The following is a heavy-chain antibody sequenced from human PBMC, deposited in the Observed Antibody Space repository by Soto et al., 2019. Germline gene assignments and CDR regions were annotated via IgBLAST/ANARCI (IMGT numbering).Heavy chain of an antibody. CDR3: ARYEQWLVQFIDY. V-gene: IGHV3-11*01. D-gene: IGHD6-19*01. J-gene: IGHJ4*02. Sequence: GGSLRLSCAASGFTFSDYYMSWIRQAPGKGLEWVSYISSSGSTIYYADSVKGRFTISRDNAKNSLYLQMNSLRAEDTAVYYCARYEQWLVQFIDYWGQGTLVTVSS. CDR2: ISSSGSTI. CDR1: GFTFSDYY.